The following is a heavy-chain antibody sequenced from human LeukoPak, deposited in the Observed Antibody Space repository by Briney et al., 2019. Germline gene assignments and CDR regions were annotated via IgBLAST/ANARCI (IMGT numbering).Heavy chain of an antibody. V-gene: IGHV3-49*04. J-gene: IGHJ4*02. CDR3: TRDDGGGYYPPMMIY. CDR1: GITFGDYA. CDR2: IRRKVYGGTT. D-gene: IGHD3-22*01. Sequence: GGSLRLSCTGSGITFGDYAMNWVRRAPGKGLEWVGFIRRKVYGGTTEYAASVKGRFTISRDDSKSIAYLQMDSLKTEDTAVYYCTRDDGGGYYPPMMIYWGQGTLVTVSS.